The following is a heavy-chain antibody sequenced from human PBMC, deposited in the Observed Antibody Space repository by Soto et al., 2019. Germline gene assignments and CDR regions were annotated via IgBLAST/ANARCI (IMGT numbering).Heavy chain of an antibody. D-gene: IGHD3-22*01. CDR2: ISGSGGST. CDR1: GFTFSSYA. CDR3: AKDQSSGYTLDY. V-gene: IGHV3-23*01. J-gene: IGHJ4*02. Sequence: LRLSCAASGFTFSSYAMSWVRQAPGKGLEWVSAISGSGGSTYYADSVKGRFTISRDNSKNTLYLQMNSLRAEDTAVYYCAKDQSSGYTLDYWGQGTLVTVSS.